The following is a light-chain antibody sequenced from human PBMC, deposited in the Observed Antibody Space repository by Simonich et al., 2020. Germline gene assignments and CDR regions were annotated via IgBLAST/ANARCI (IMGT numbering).Light chain of an antibody. J-gene: IGLJ3*02. CDR1: SSDVGSYNL. Sequence: QSALTQPASVSGSPGQSITISCTGTSSDVGSYNLVSWYQQHPGKAPKLMIYEGSKRHSGVSNRFSGSKSGNTASLTISGLQAEDEADYYCCSSAGSSTLVFGGGTKLTVL. CDR2: EGS. V-gene: IGLV2-23*01. CDR3: CSSAGSSTLV.